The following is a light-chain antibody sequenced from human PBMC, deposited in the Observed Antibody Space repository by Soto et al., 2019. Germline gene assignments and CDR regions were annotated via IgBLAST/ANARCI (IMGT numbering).Light chain of an antibody. CDR1: RGITNY. J-gene: IGKJ2*01. V-gene: IGKV1-17*03. CDR2: AAS. CDR3: LQHNTYPHT. Sequence: DTQMTQSPSAMSASVGDRVTITCRASRGITNYVAWFQQKPGQVPKRLIYAASSLHRGVPSRFSGSGSGTEFTLTISSLQPEDFATYVCLQHNTYPHTFGQGTKLEIK.